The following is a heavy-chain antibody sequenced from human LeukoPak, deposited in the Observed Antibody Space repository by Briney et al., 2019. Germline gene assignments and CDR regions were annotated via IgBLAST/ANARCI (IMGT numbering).Heavy chain of an antibody. J-gene: IGHJ6*03. CDR2: IIPIFGTA. CDR3: ARDRYSSSWPRYYYYYMDV. V-gene: IGHV1-69*13. Sequence: SVKVSCKASGGTFSSYAISWVRQAPGQGLEWMGGIIPIFGTANYAQKFQGRVTITADESTSTAYMELSSLRSEDTAVYYCARDRYSSSWPRYYYYYMDVWGKGTTVTVSS. CDR1: GGTFSSYA. D-gene: IGHD6-13*01.